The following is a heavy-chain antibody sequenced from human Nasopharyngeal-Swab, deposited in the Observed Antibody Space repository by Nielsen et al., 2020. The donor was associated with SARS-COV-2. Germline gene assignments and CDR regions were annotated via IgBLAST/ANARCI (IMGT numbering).Heavy chain of an antibody. D-gene: IGHD4-17*01. CDR2: TYYRSKWYN. Sequence: SQTLSLTCAISGDSVSRSSAAWNWIRQSPSRGLEWLGRTYYRSKWYNDYAVSVKSRININPDTSKNQFSLHLNSVTPEDTAVYYCARARGAYGDYYYYYYTDVWGKGTTVTVSS. CDR3: ARARGAYGDYYYYYYTDV. CDR1: GDSVSRSSAA. J-gene: IGHJ6*03. V-gene: IGHV6-1*01.